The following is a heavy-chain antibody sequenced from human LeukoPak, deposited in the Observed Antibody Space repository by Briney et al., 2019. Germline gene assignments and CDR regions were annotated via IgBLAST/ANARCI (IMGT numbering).Heavy chain of an antibody. J-gene: IGHJ6*02. D-gene: IGHD2-2*01. Sequence: GGSLRLSCAASGFTFSSYAMSWVRQAPGKGLEWVSAISVVGGSTYYAESMKGGFTISRDNSKNTLYLQMNSLRAEDTAVYYCAKDRLGFYCSSTSCYPNAGGMDVWGQGTTVTVSS. V-gene: IGHV3-23*01. CDR1: GFTFSSYA. CDR2: ISVVGGST. CDR3: AKDRLGFYCSSTSCYPNAGGMDV.